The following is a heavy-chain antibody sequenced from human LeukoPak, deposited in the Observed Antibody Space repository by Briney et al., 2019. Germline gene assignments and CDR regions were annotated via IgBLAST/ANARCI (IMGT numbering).Heavy chain of an antibody. V-gene: IGHV4-59*01. CDR1: GGSLSYYY. Sequence: SETLSLTCTASGGSLSYYYWSWLRQPPGKGLEWIGYIYHSGSTNYNPSLNSRVTISVDTSKNQFSLKVRSVTAADTALYYCAKADRTSMVTIWGQGTMVTVSS. CDR3: AKADRTSMVTI. J-gene: IGHJ3*02. CDR2: IYHSGST. D-gene: IGHD5-18*01.